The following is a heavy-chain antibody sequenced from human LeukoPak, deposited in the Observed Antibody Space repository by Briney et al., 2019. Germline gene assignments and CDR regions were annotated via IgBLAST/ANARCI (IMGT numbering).Heavy chain of an antibody. CDR2: KKQDGSEK. CDR3: ARSEVGNYYYYYMDV. CDR1: GFTFSSYW. J-gene: IGHJ6*03. Sequence: GGSLRLSCAASGFTFSSYWMSWVRQAPGKGLEWVANKKQDGSEKYYVDSVKGRFTISRDNAKNSLYLQMNSLRAEDTAVYYCARSEVGNYYYYYMDVWGKGTTVTVSS. V-gene: IGHV3-7*01. D-gene: IGHD2-15*01.